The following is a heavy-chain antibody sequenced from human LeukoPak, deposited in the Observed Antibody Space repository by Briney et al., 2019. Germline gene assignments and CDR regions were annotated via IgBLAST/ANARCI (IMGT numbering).Heavy chain of an antibody. J-gene: IGHJ4*02. CDR2: INPNSGGT. CDR3: ARGRGLGSGYYHFEY. D-gene: IGHD3-3*01. CDR1: GYTFTSYG. V-gene: IGHV1-2*06. Sequence: ASVKVSCKASGYTFTSYGGISWVRQAPGQGLEWMGRINPNSGGTHYAQKFQGRVTMTRDTSISTAYMELSRLRSDDTAVYYCARGRGLGSGYYHFEYWGQGTLVTVSS.